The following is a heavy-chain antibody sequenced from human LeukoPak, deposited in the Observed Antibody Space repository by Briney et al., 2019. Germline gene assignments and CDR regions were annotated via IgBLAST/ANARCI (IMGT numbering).Heavy chain of an antibody. CDR1: GFTFTNHI. CDR2: IATDGSQT. CDR3: VRERQDPIVHTGAFDF. J-gene: IGHJ3*01. D-gene: IGHD1-14*01. V-gene: IGHV3-30-3*01. Sequence: HSGGSLRLSCAASGFTFTNHIMHWVRQAPGKGLEWVASIATDGSQTFYRGSVKGRFTISRDNSENKLYLQMNSLRAEDTAVYFCVRERQDPIVHTGAFDFWGQGTMLSVSS.